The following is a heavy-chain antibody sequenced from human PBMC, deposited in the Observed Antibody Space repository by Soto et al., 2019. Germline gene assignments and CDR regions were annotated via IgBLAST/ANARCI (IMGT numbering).Heavy chain of an antibody. Sequence: QVQLVESGGGVVQPGRSLRLSCAASGFTFSSYGMHWVRQAPGKGLEWVAVIWYDGSNEDYADSVKGRFTSSRDNSKNTPYLQMNSLRAEDTAVYYCARAVGNYWHGLDVWGQGTTVTVSS. V-gene: IGHV3-33*01. D-gene: IGHD1-7*01. CDR2: IWYDGSNE. CDR3: ARAVGNYWHGLDV. J-gene: IGHJ6*02. CDR1: GFTFSSYG.